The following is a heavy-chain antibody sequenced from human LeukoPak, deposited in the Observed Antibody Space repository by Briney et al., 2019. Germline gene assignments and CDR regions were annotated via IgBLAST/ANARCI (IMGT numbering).Heavy chain of an antibody. CDR1: GFTFSSYA. V-gene: IGHV3-23*01. D-gene: IGHD3-22*01. CDR3: ASPTDYHDSSGLDY. CDR2: ISGSGGST. Sequence: PGGSLRLSCAASGFTFSSYAMSWVRQAPGKGLEWVSAISGSGGSTYYADSVKGRFTISRDNSKNTLYLQMNSLRAEDTAVYYCASPTDYHDSSGLDYWGQGTLVTVSS. J-gene: IGHJ4*02.